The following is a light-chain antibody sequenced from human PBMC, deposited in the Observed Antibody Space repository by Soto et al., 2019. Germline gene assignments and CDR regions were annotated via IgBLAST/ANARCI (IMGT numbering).Light chain of an antibody. CDR1: QSLLHITGETF. V-gene: IGKV2D-29*02. CDR2: EVS. J-gene: IGKJ5*01. Sequence: VVTQPPRALSVAPGQPASVSCKSSQSLLHITGETFLFWYLQKPGQSPQLLIYEVSTRVSGVPDRFSGSGSGTDFTLEISRVETDDVGIYYCMQSTQLPPTFGQGTLLEIK. CDR3: MQSTQLPPT.